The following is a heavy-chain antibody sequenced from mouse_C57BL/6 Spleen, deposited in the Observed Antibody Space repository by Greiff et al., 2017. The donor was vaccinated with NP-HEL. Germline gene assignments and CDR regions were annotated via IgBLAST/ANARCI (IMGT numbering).Heavy chain of an antibody. J-gene: IGHJ2*01. CDR1: GYTFTDYN. Sequence: EVQLQESGPELVKPGASVKIPCKASGYTFTDYNMDWVKQSHGKSLEWIGDINPNNGGTIYNQKFKGKATLTVDKSSSTAYMELRSLTSEDTAVYYCARVAYDYDGYFDYWGQGTTLTVSS. CDR2: INPNNGGT. V-gene: IGHV1-18*01. CDR3: ARVAYDYDGYFDY. D-gene: IGHD2-4*01.